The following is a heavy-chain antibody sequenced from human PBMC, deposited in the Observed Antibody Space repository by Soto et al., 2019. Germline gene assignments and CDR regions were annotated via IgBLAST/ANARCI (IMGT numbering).Heavy chain of an antibody. CDR3: AREGYCSSTSCYSFDY. CDR1: GFTFSSYA. J-gene: IGHJ4*02. CDR2: ISSNGGST. V-gene: IGHV3-64*01. Sequence: EVQLVEAGGGLVQPGGSLRLSCAASGFTFSSYAMHWVRQAPGKGLEYVSAISSNGGSTYYANSVKGRFTISRANSENTLHLQMGSLRAEDMAVYYCAREGYCSSTSCYSFDYWGQGTLVTVSS. D-gene: IGHD2-2*01.